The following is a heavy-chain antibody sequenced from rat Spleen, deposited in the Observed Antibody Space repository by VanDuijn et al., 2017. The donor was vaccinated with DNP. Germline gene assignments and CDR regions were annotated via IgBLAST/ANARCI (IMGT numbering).Heavy chain of an antibody. D-gene: IGHD1-1*01. J-gene: IGHJ2*01. CDR2: ISPSGDTT. Sequence: EVQLVESGGGLVQPGRSLKLSCAASGFTFSNYGIHWIRQAPTKGLEWVASISPSGDTTYYRDSVKGRFTISRDNAKSTLYLQMDSLRSEETATDYCARAGVQWYYFDYWGQGVMVTVSS. CDR1: GFTFSNYG. V-gene: IGHV5-19*01. CDR3: ARAGVQWYYFDY.